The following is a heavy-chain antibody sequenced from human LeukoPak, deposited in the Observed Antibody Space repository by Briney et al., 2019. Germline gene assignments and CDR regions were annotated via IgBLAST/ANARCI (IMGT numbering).Heavy chain of an antibody. D-gene: IGHD3-22*01. CDR2: ISSSSSTI. CDR3: ATPTRYYDSSGYHDY. J-gene: IGHJ4*02. V-gene: IGHV3-48*01. CDR1: GFTFSSYS. Sequence: GGSLRLSCAASGFTFSSYSMNWVRQAPGKGLEWVSYISSSSSTIYYADSVKGRFTISRDNAKNSLYLQMNSLRAEDTAVYYCATPTRYYDSSGYHDYWGQGTLVTVSS.